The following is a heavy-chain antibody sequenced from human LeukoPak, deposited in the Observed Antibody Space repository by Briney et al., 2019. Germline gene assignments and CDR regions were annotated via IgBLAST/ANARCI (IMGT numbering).Heavy chain of an antibody. CDR1: GFTFDDYA. J-gene: IGHJ4*02. Sequence: GGSLRLSCAASGFTFDDYAMHWVRQAPGKGLEWVSGISWNSGSIGYADSVKGRFTISRDNAKNSLYLQMNSPRAEDTALYYCAKDNHNLYGSGSFDYWGQGTLVTVSS. CDR3: AKDNHNLYGSGSFDY. D-gene: IGHD3-10*01. CDR2: ISWNSGSI. V-gene: IGHV3-9*01.